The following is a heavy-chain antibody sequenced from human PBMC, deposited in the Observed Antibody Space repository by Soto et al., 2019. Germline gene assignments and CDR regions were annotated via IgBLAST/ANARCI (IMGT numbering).Heavy chain of an antibody. Sequence: GESQKISWKVSEYSFTNYWIGWVPQMPGEGPEWKGITYPGDSDTRYSPSSQGQVTTPLDTSISTAYLQWSSLKASDTAMYYCARQSNYYGMDVWGQGTTVTVSS. CDR1: EYSFTNYW. V-gene: IGHV5-51*01. CDR3: ARQSNYYGMDV. CDR2: TYPGDSDT. J-gene: IGHJ6*02.